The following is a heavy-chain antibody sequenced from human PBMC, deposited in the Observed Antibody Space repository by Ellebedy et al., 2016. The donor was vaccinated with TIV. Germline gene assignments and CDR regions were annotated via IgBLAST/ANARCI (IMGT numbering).Heavy chain of an antibody. Sequence: GSLRLXCTVSGGSISTYYWSWIRQPPEKRLEWIGYTHYSGSANYNPSLKSRVTISVDTSKKQFSLKLSSVTTADTAVYYCARVNLLFGELSPHWYFDLWGRGTLVTVSS. CDR3: ARVNLLFGELSPHWYFDL. CDR1: GGSISTYY. V-gene: IGHV4-59*01. J-gene: IGHJ2*01. D-gene: IGHD3-10*01. CDR2: THYSGSA.